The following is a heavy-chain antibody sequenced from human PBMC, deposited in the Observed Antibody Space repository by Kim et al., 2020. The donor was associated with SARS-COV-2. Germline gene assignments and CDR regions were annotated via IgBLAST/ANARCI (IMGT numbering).Heavy chain of an antibody. Sequence: GWSLRLSCAASGFTFSSYAMSWVRQAPGKGLEWVSAISGSGGSTYYADSVKGRFTISRDNSKNTLYLQMNSLRAEDTAVYYCAKVRRSRGAFDIWGQGTMVTVSS. CDR3: AKVRRSRGAFDI. CDR2: ISGSGGST. J-gene: IGHJ3*02. D-gene: IGHD1-26*01. CDR1: GFTFSSYA. V-gene: IGHV3-23*01.